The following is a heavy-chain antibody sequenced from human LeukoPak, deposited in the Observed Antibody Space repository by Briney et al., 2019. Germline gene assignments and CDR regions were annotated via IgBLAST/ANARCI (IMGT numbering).Heavy chain of an antibody. D-gene: IGHD3-22*01. CDR2: IRGDEIWT. Sequence: PGGSLRLSCAASGFTLSNNWRHWVRKVPGKGLVWFSVIRGDEIWTSYADSVKGRFIIFRDNAKDTLYLQMNSLRTEDTAVYYCAREYNSGPKQTDAFDIWGQGTMVTVSS. V-gene: IGHV3-74*01. J-gene: IGHJ3*02. CDR1: GFTLSNNW. CDR3: AREYNSGPKQTDAFDI.